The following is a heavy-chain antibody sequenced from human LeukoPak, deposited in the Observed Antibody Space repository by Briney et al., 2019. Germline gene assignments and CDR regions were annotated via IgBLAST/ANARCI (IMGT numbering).Heavy chain of an antibody. CDR1: GFTFGSDA. Sequence: GGSLRLSCAASGFTFGSDAMNWVHQAPGKGLEWVSSISGSGGSTYYADSVKGRFTISRDNSNHTLYLQMDSLRAEDAAVFYCARDQYDTWSRRGNFDSWGQGTLVIVSS. V-gene: IGHV3-23*01. J-gene: IGHJ4*02. CDR3: ARDQYDTWSRRGNFDS. CDR2: ISGSGGST. D-gene: IGHD3-3*01.